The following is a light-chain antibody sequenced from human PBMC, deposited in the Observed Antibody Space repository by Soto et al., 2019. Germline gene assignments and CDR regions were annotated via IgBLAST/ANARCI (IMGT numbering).Light chain of an antibody. J-gene: IGLJ1*01. CDR3: QVWDSSSDV. Sequence: SYELTQPPSVSVAPGKTARITCGGNNIGSKSVHWYQQKPGQAPVLVIYYDSDRPSGIPERFSGSNSGNTATLTISRVEAGDEAGYYCQVWDSSSDVFGTGTKLTVL. CDR1: NIGSKS. V-gene: IGLV3-21*04. CDR2: YDS.